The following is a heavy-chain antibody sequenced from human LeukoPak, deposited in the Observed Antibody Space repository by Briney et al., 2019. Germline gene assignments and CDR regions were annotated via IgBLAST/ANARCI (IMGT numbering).Heavy chain of an antibody. Sequence: GGSLRLSCTASGFTFRSSSFNWVRQVQGKGLEWVSSISSSGTYMYYADSVEGRFTISRDNAKNSLFLQMDRLRAEDTGVYFCAREFGNADTYGNVPLGHWGQGTLVTVSS. V-gene: IGHV3-21*01. D-gene: IGHD5-18*01. CDR2: ISSSGTYM. CDR3: AREFGNADTYGNVPLGH. CDR1: GFTFRSSS. J-gene: IGHJ4*02.